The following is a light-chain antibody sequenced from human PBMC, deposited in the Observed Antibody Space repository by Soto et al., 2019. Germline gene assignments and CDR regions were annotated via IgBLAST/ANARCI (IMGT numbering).Light chain of an antibody. CDR2: WAS. CDR1: QNILNSPDKRNY. CDR3: QQYYSAPQLT. Sequence: DIVMTQSPDSLVVSLGERATINCRSSQNILNSPDKRNYLAWYQQKSGQPPKLLIYWASTRESGVPVRFSGRGSGTDFTLTISSLQAEDVAVDYCQQYYSAPQLTFGGGTKVEIK. J-gene: IGKJ4*01. V-gene: IGKV4-1*01.